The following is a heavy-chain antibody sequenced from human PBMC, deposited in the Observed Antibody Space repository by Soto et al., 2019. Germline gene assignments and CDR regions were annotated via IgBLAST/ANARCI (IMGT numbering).Heavy chain of an antibody. V-gene: IGHV4-34*01. CDR3: ARGRKIVEMATITEFDY. CDR2: INHSGST. Sequence: SETLSLTCAVYGGSFSGYYWSWIRQPPGKGLEWIGEINHSGSTNYNPSLKSRVTISVDTSKNQFSLKLSSVTAADTAVYYCARGRKIVEMATITEFDYWGQGTLVTVSS. J-gene: IGHJ4*02. CDR1: GGSFSGYY. D-gene: IGHD5-12*01.